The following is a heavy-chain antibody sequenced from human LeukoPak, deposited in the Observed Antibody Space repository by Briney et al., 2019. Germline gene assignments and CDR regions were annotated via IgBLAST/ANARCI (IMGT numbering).Heavy chain of an antibody. D-gene: IGHD6-19*01. CDR3: ARGFLAVADRGVLRPGWFHP. Sequence: RASVKVSCKASGYTFSTYGISWVRQAPGQGLEWMGWISPYNGNTNYAQALQGRVTMTTDTSTTTAYMELRSLRSDDTAVYYCARGFLAVADRGVLRPGWFHPWGHGTLVTVSS. CDR1: GYTFSTYG. CDR2: ISPYNGNT. J-gene: IGHJ5*02. V-gene: IGHV1-18*01.